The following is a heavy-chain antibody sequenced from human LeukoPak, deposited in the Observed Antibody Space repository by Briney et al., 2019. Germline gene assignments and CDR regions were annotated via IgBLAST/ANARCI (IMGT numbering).Heavy chain of an antibody. J-gene: IGHJ6*03. CDR2: ISASGGTT. CDR3: AKNGDRGAYCSGGTCYPYYYYYMDV. CDR1: GFIFSDYG. V-gene: IGHV3-23*01. D-gene: IGHD2-15*01. Sequence: GGSLRLSCAASGFIFSDYGMSWVRQAPGKGLEWVSAISASGGTTYYADSVKGHFTISRDNSKNTLYLQMNSLSAEDTAVYYCAKNGDRGAYCSGGTCYPYYYYYMDVWGKGTTVTISS.